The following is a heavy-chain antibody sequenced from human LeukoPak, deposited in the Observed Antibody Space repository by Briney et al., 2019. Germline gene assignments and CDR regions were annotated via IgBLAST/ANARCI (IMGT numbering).Heavy chain of an antibody. Sequence: SETLSLALAVDGGSVGGDYWSWGRQPPGKGLEWIGEINHSGSPNYNPSLKSRVTISVDTSKNQFSLKLRSVTAADTAVYYCASPTQSRDYWGQGTLVTVSS. CDR3: ASPTQSRDY. CDR1: GGSVGGDY. V-gene: IGHV4-34*01. CDR2: INHSGSP. J-gene: IGHJ4*02.